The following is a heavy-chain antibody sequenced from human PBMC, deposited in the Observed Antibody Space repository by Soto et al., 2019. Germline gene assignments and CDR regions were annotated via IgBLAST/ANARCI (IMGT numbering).Heavy chain of an antibody. V-gene: IGHV3-30*18. CDR2: ISYDGSNK. CDR1: GFTFSSYG. J-gene: IGHJ6*02. CDR3: AKDLRYYNYYYAMDV. Sequence: GGSLRLSCAASGFTFSSYGMHWVRQVPGKGLEWVAVISYDGSNKYYTDSVKGRFTISRDNSKNTLYLQMNSLRAEDTAVYYCAKDLRYYNYYYAMDVWGQGTTVTVSS.